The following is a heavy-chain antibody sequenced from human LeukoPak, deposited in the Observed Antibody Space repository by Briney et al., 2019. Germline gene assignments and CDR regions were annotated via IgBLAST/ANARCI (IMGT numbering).Heavy chain of an antibody. CDR1: GFTFISYA. D-gene: IGHD4-11*01. Sequence: GGSLRLSCVASGFTFISYAMFWVRQAPGKGLEYVSAISSNGATTYYVDSVRGRFTISRDTSKNTLYLQMGSLRAEDTAVYYCVRKAHDYSNYSPFDYWGQGTLVTVSS. CDR3: VRKAHDYSNYSPFDY. CDR2: ISSNGATT. J-gene: IGHJ4*02. V-gene: IGHV3-64*02.